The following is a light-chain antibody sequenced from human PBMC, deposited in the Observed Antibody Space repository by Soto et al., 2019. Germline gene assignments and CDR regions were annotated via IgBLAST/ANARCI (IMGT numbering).Light chain of an antibody. Sequence: EIVMTQSPATLSVSPGEKATLSYRASQTVSNNLAWYQKKPSQAPRLLIYFASTRATGIPARFSGSGSGTEFTLTISSLQSEDFAVYYCQQYNQWPLTFGGGTKAE. J-gene: IGKJ4*01. CDR3: QQYNQWPLT. V-gene: IGKV3-15*01. CDR1: QTVSNN. CDR2: FAS.